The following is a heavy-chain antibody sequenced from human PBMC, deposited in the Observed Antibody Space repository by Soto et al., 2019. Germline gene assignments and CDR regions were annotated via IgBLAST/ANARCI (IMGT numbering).Heavy chain of an antibody. V-gene: IGHV4-31*03. Sequence: QVQLQESGPGLVKPSQTLSLTCTVSGASISSGGYWWSWIRQHPGKGLEWIGDISYSGITYYNPSLVSRVSILADASKKQFSLKLTSVSAAESAVYYCGREGYGACWGQGTLVSVSS. CDR1: GASISSGGYW. J-gene: IGHJ4*02. CDR3: GREGYGAC. D-gene: IGHD5-12*01. CDR2: ISYSGIT.